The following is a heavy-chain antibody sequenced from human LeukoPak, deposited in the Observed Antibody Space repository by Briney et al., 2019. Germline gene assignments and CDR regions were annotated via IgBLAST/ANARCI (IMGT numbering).Heavy chain of an antibody. CDR3: AKAGSSWYIRAFDI. Sequence: PGGSLRLSCAASGFTFNSYGMHWVRQAPGKGLEWVAVISYDGNNKYYADSVKGRFTISRDNSKHTLYLQMNSLRAEDTAVYYCAKAGSSWYIRAFDIWGQGTMVTVSS. CDR1: GFTFNSYG. CDR2: ISYDGNNK. V-gene: IGHV3-30*18. D-gene: IGHD6-13*01. J-gene: IGHJ3*02.